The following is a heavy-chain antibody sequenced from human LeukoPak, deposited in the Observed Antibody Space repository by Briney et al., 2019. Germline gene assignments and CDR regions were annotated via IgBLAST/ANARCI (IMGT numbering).Heavy chain of an antibody. J-gene: IGHJ3*02. D-gene: IGHD6-13*01. V-gene: IGHV3-33*01. Sequence: GRSLRLSCAASGFTFSSYGMHWVRQAPGKGLEWVAVIWYDGSNEYYADSVKGRFTISRDNSKNTLYLQMNSLRAEDTAVYYCARDRRIAAAGDAFDIWGQGTMVTVSS. CDR2: IWYDGSNE. CDR3: ARDRRIAAAGDAFDI. CDR1: GFTFSSYG.